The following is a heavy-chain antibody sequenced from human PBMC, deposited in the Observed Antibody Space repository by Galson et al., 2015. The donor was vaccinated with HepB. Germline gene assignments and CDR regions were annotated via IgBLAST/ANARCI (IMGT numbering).Heavy chain of an antibody. CDR2: IYHSGST. J-gene: IGHJ4*02. D-gene: IGHD4-17*01. V-gene: IGHV4-4*02. CDR1: GGSISSSNW. CDR3: ARAGWGVYGDGFDY. Sequence: SETLSLTCAVSGGSISSSNWWSWVRQPPGKGLEWIGEIYHSGSTNYNPSLKSRVTISVDKSKNQFSLKLSSVTAADTAVYYCARAGWGVYGDGFDYWGQGTLVTVSS.